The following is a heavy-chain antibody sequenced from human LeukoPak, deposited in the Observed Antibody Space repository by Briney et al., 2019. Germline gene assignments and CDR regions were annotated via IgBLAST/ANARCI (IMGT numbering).Heavy chain of an antibody. D-gene: IGHD3-10*01. J-gene: IGHJ6*02. CDR2: MNPNSGNT. CDR3: ARVPEYYGSGSYYMDA. V-gene: IGHV1-8*01. CDR1: GYTFTSYD. Sequence: ASVKVSCKASGYTFTSYDINWVRQATGQGLERMGWMNPNSGNTGYAQKFQGRVTMTRNTSISTAYMELSSLRSEDTAVYYCARVPEYYGSGSYYMDAWGQGTTVTVSS.